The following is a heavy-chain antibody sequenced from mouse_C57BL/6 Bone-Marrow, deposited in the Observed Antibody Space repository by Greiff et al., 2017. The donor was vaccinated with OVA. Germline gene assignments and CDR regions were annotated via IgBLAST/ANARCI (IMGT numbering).Heavy chain of an antibody. CDR3: ARDGYGSLYAMDY. J-gene: IGHJ4*01. D-gene: IGHD1-1*01. CDR1: GFTFSSYA. V-gene: IGHV5-4*01. Sequence: EVKLVESGGGLVKPGGSLKLSCAASGFTFSSYAMSWVRQTPEKRLEWVATISDGGSYTYYPDNVKGRFTISRDNAKNNLYLQMSHLKSEDTAMYYCARDGYGSLYAMDYWGQGTSVTVSS. CDR2: ISDGGSYT.